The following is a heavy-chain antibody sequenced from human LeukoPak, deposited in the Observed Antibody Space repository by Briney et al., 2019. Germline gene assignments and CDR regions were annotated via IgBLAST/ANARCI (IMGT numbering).Heavy chain of an antibody. V-gene: IGHV1-18*04. J-gene: IGHJ5*02. CDR3: ARVNPAPRPIDP. Sequence: AAVKVSFKASGYTFTSYGISWVRQAPGQGLEWMGWISAYNGSTNYAQKLQGRVTMTTDTSTSTAYMELRSLRSDDTAVYYCARVNPAPRPIDPWGQGTLVTVSS. CDR2: ISAYNGST. D-gene: IGHD2-2*01. CDR1: GYTFTSYG.